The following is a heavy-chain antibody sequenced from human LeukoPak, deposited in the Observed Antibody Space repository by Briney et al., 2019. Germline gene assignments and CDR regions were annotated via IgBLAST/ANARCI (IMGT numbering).Heavy chain of an antibody. CDR3: ARDVGGLDY. Sequence: SETLSLTCTVSSGSINSGSYYWRWLRQPAGTGLEWIGRIYTSGRTTNYNPSLKSRVTISVDKSKNQFSLKLSSVTAADTAVYYCARDVGGLDYWGQGTLVTVSS. D-gene: IGHD3-16*01. V-gene: IGHV4-61*02. CDR1: SGSINSGSYY. CDR2: IYTSGRTT. J-gene: IGHJ4*02.